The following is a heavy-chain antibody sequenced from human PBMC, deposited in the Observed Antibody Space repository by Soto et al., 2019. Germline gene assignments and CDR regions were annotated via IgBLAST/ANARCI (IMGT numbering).Heavy chain of an antibody. CDR2: IDYNGVT. CDR1: GGSIYRSGYY. V-gene: IGHV4-39*01. CDR3: GKVLVGATGHTDSDS. J-gene: IGHJ4*02. Sequence: PSETLSLTCTVSGGSIYRSGYYWAWHVQPPGRGLEWIGNIDYNGVTYSNPSLKSRVTISSDTSKNQFSLKLTSVTAADTALYYCGKVLVGATGHTDSDSWGPGTLVTVSS. D-gene: IGHD2-15*01.